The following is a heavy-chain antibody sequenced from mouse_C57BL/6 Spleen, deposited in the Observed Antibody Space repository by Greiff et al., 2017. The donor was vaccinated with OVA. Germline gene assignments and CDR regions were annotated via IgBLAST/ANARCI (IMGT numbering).Heavy chain of an antibody. CDR1: GYAFTNYL. CDR2: INPGSGGT. Sequence: VKLMESGAELVRPGPSVKVSCKASGYAFTNYLIEWVKQRPGQGLEWIGVINPGSGGTNYNEKFKGKATLTADKSSSTAYMQLSSLTSEDSAVYFCARGYYGSSYAMDYWGQGTSVTVSS. V-gene: IGHV1-54*01. J-gene: IGHJ4*01. D-gene: IGHD1-1*01. CDR3: ARGYYGSSYAMDY.